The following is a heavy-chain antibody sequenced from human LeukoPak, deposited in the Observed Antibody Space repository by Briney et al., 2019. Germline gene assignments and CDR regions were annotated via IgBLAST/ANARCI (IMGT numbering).Heavy chain of an antibody. Sequence: ASVKVSCKASGYTFTGYYMHWVRQAPGQGLEWMGWINSNSGGTNYAQKFQGRVTMTRDTSISIAYMELSRLRSDDTAVYYCARDKGSGSGSYWYYMDVWGKGTTVTVSS. D-gene: IGHD3-10*01. CDR2: INSNSGGT. V-gene: IGHV1-2*02. CDR1: GYTFTGYY. CDR3: ARDKGSGSGSYWYYMDV. J-gene: IGHJ6*03.